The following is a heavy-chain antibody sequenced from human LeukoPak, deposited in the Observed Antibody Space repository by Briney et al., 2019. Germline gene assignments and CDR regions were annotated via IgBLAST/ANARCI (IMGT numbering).Heavy chain of an antibody. D-gene: IGHD3-16*01. CDR2: INPNSGGT. J-gene: IGHJ6*02. CDR1: GYTFTVYY. Sequence: GASVKVSCKASGYTFTVYYMHWVRQAPGQGLEWMGWINPNSGGTNYAQKFQGRVTMTRDTSISTAYMELSRLRSDDTAVYYCARMHLGDYYYYGMDVWGQGTTVTVSS. CDR3: ARMHLGDYYYYGMDV. V-gene: IGHV1-2*02.